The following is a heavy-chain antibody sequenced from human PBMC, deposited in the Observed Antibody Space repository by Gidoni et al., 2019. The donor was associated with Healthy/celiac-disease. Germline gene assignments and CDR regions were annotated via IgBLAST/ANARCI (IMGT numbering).Heavy chain of an antibody. CDR2: ISSSSSYI. J-gene: IGHJ4*02. CDR3: ASTNYGDYSFDY. D-gene: IGHD4-17*01. Sequence: EVQLVESGGGLFKPGGSLRLSCSASGFPFSSYSMNWVRQAPGKGLEWVSSISSSSSYIYYADSVKGRFTISRDNAKNSLYLQMNSLRAEDTAVYYCASTNYGDYSFDYWGQGTLVTVSS. CDR1: GFPFSSYS. V-gene: IGHV3-21*01.